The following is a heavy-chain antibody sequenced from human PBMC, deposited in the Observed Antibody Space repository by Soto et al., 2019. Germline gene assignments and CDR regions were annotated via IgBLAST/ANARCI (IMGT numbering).Heavy chain of an antibody. CDR3: ARVPGP. Sequence: SETLSLTCTVSGGSISSGGYSWSWIRQPPGKGLEWIGYIYHSGSTYYNSSLKSRVTISVDRSKNQFSLKLSSVTAADTAVYYCARVPGPWGQGTLVTVSS. CDR1: GGSISSGGYS. V-gene: IGHV4-30-2*01. D-gene: IGHD3-10*01. J-gene: IGHJ5*02. CDR2: IYHSGST.